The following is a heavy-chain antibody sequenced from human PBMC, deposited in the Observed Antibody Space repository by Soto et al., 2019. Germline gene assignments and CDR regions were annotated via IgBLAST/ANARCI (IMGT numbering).Heavy chain of an antibody. CDR1: GGTFSSFG. CDR3: ARDRSMDGYNSRSFDY. CDR2: IIPLFGTA. D-gene: IGHD5-12*01. J-gene: IGHJ4*02. Sequence: QVQLEQSGAEVKKPGSSVKVSCKASGGTFSSFGFNWVRQAPGQGLEWMGGIIPLFGTANYAEKFQGRVTISADEGTSTASMELIGLRSEDTAIYYCARDRSMDGYNSRSFDYWGQGTLVTVS. V-gene: IGHV1-69*01.